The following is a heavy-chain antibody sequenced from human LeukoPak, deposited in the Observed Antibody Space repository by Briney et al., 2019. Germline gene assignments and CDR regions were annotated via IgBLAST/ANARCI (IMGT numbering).Heavy chain of an antibody. CDR1: GGSLNRYY. D-gene: IGHD3-10*01. V-gene: IGHV4-59*13. Sequence: NPSETLPLTCTVCGGSLNRYYWTWIREPPGKGLEWIGYIYYSGSPTSTPSLSSRVTISMDTSKNHFSLKLSSVTAANTPIYYCARAGIHVFGSGSNMTPWLADIEVWGQGSKVT. CDR2: IYYSGSP. J-gene: IGHJ6*02. CDR3: ARAGIHVFGSGSNMTPWLADIEV.